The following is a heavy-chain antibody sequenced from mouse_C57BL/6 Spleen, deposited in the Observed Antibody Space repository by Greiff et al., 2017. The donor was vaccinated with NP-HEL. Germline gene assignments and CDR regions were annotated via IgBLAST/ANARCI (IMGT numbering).Heavy chain of an antibody. V-gene: IGHV1-7*01. CDR3: ARSDYGSYYAMDY. CDR2: INPSSGYT. D-gene: IGHD1-1*01. Sequence: QVQLQQSGAELAKPGASVKLSCKASGYTFTSYWMHWVKQRPGQGLEWIGYINPSSGYTKYNQKFKDKATLTADKSSSTAYMQLSSLTYEDSAVDYCARSDYGSYYAMDYWGQGTAVTVSS. CDR1: GYTFTSYW. J-gene: IGHJ4*01.